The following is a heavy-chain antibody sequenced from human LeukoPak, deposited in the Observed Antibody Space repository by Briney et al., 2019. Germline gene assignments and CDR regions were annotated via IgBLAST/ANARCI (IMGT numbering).Heavy chain of an antibody. CDR1: GGTFSSYA. CDR3: ARGKIAAGGTFDY. D-gene: IGHD6-13*01. Sequence: ASVKVSCKASGGTFSSYAISWVRQAPGQGLEWMGRIIPILGIANYAQKFQGRVTITADKSTSTAYMELSSLRSEDTAVYYCARGKIAAGGTFDYWGQGTLVTVSS. V-gene: IGHV1-69*04. CDR2: IIPILGIA. J-gene: IGHJ4*02.